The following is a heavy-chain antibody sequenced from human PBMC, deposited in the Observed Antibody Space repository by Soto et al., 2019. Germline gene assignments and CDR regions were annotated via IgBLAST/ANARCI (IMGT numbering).Heavy chain of an antibody. CDR1: GFTLAKYT. D-gene: IGHD3-9*01. CDR3: AIDREPDGIWTFDA. CDR2: SYSTGGT. J-gene: IGHJ4*02. V-gene: IGHV3-23*01. Sequence: GGSLRLSCAASGFTLAKYTMGWVRQAPGKGLEWVAESYSTGGTEYADSVKGRFTIFRDNSKSTLFLQMNSLGVGDTALYYCAIDREPDGIWTFDAWGQGTLVTVSS.